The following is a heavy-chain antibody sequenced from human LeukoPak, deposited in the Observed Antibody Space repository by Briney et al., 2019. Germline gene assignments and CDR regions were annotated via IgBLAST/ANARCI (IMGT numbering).Heavy chain of an antibody. Sequence: SETLSLTCTVSGGSISSGDYYWTWIRQPPGKGLEWMGYIFYSGSMYYNPSLKSRLTISVDTSKNQFSLKLRSVTAADTAVYYCARQTTIISFDYWGQGALVTVSS. CDR3: ARQTTIISFDY. CDR1: GGSISSGDYY. J-gene: IGHJ4*02. D-gene: IGHD3-9*01. V-gene: IGHV4-30-4*01. CDR2: IFYSGSM.